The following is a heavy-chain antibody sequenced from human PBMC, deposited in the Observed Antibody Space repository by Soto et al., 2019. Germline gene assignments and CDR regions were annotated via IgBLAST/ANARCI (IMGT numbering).Heavy chain of an antibody. CDR2: IWYDGSQE. V-gene: IGHV3-33*01. CDR1: GFTFKNFG. CDR3: AAANYDSSGFYGNY. D-gene: IGHD3-22*01. Sequence: QVQLVESGGGVVQPGRSLTLSCTATGFTFKNFGMNWVRQAPGKGLQWVSLIWYDGSQEYYADSVKGRFTISRDNSKNTLYLQMYSLRDEDTAVYYCAAANYDSSGFYGNYWGHGTLVTVSS. J-gene: IGHJ4*01.